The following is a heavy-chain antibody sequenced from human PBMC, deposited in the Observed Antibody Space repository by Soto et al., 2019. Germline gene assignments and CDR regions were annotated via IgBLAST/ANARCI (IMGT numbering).Heavy chain of an antibody. CDR2: IYYIGST. CDR3: AMIPVDTYSICWFDP. CDR1: GDSFTSGTYY. V-gene: IGHV4-61*01. D-gene: IGHD5-12*01. Sequence: SETLSLTCTVSGDSFTSGTYYWSWIRQPPGKGLEWIGHIYYIGSTNYSPSLKSRVTISLDTSNNQFSLKVTSVTAADAAVDDCAMIPVDTYSICWFDPWGQGTLVTVSS. J-gene: IGHJ5*01.